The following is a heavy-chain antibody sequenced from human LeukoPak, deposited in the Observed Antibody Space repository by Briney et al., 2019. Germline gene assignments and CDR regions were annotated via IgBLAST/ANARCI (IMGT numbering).Heavy chain of an antibody. Sequence: PSETLSLTCTVSGGSISSYYWSWIRQPPGKGLEWIGYIYYRGSTNYNPSLKSRVTISVDTSKNQFSLKPTSVTAADTAVYYCASLYYGSGSFDYWGQGTLVTVSS. CDR1: GGSISSYY. V-gene: IGHV4-59*01. D-gene: IGHD3-10*01. CDR3: ASLYYGSGSFDY. CDR2: IYYRGST. J-gene: IGHJ4*02.